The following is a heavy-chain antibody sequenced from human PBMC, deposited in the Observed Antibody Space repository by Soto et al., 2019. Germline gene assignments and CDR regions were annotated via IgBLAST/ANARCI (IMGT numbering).Heavy chain of an antibody. Sequence: SETLSLTCTVSGCSLSSGGYYWRWIRQNPGKGLEWIGYIYYSGSTYYNPSLKSRVTISVDTSKNQFSLKLSSVTAADTAVYYCARSRPTYYYDSSGFWGCWFDPWGQGTLVTVSS. CDR2: IYYSGST. D-gene: IGHD3-22*01. CDR1: GCSLSSGGYY. J-gene: IGHJ5*02. CDR3: ARSRPTYYYDSSGFWGCWFDP. V-gene: IGHV4-31*03.